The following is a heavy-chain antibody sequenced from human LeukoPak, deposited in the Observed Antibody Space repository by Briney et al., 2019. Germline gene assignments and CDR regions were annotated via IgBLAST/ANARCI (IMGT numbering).Heavy chain of an antibody. CDR2: IYYSGST. D-gene: IGHD3-9*01. Sequence: SETLSLTCTVSGGSISSYYWSWIRQPPGKGLEWIGYIYYSGSTNYNPSLKSRVTISLDTPKNQFSLKLSSVTAADTAVYYCARAPEYYDILTGYYLHDAFDIWGQGTMVTVSS. CDR3: ARAPEYYDILTGYYLHDAFDI. J-gene: IGHJ3*02. V-gene: IGHV4-59*01. CDR1: GGSISSYY.